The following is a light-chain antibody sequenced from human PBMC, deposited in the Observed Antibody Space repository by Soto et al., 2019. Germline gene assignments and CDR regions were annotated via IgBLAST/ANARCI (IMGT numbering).Light chain of an antibody. CDR2: EVS. CDR3: SSSTSSSTFV. Sequence: QSALTQPASVSGAPGQSITISCTVTNTDVNYVSWHQQHPGKAPKLMIYEVSKRSSGVSNRFSGSKSGNTASLTISGLQAEDEADYYCSSSTSSSTFVFGTGTKVTVL. V-gene: IGLV2-14*01. CDR1: NTDVNY. J-gene: IGLJ1*01.